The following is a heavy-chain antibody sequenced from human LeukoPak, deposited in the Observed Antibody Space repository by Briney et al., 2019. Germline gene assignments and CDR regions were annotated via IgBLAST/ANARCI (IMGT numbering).Heavy chain of an antibody. CDR2: FIPIFNTT. Sequence: SMKAASKVYAGTFSSETISWVRQAPGQSIEWMGGFIPIFNTTHFAQRFRDRVTITADESTGTAYMELSSLRSDDTAMYYCARHQEAAAASGYFDYWGQGTLVTVSS. D-gene: IGHD6-13*01. J-gene: IGHJ4*02. V-gene: IGHV1-69*13. CDR3: ARHQEAAAASGYFDY. CDR1: AGTFSSET.